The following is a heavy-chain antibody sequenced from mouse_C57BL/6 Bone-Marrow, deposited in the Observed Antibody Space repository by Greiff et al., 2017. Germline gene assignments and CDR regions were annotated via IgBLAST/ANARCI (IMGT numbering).Heavy chain of an antibody. J-gene: IGHJ3*01. V-gene: IGHV1-5*01. CDR3: TRSGQLRLRDWFAY. D-gene: IGHD3-2*02. CDR2: IYPGNSDT. CDR1: GYTFTSYW. Sequence: EVKVVESGTVLARPGASVKMSCKTSGYTFTSYWMHWVKQRPGQGLEWIGAIYPGNSDTSYNQKFKGKAKLTAVPSASTAYMELSSLTNEDSAVYYCTRSGQLRLRDWFAYWGQGTLGTVAA.